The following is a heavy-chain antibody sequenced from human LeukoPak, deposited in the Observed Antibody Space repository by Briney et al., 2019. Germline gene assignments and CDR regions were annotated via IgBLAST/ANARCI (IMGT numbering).Heavy chain of an antibody. J-gene: IGHJ4*02. CDR2: VSSDGGIE. Sequence: PGGSLRLSCVVSGFTFTNYVVHWVRQAPGKGLEWVTLVSSDGGIEYYADSVKGRFSVSRDISKNTLYLQMNSLRVDDTAVYYCARDSETTPIHVLGYWGQGTLVTVSS. CDR1: GFTFTNYV. D-gene: IGHD2-15*01. V-gene: IGHV3-30-3*01. CDR3: ARDSETTPIHVLGY.